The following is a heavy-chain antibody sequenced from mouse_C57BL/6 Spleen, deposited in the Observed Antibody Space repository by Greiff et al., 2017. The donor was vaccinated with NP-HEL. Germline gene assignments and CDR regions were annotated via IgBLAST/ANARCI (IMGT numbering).Heavy chain of an antibody. V-gene: IGHV5-17*01. Sequence: EVKLMESGGGLVKPGGSLKLSCAASGFTFSDYGMHWVRQAPEKGLEWVAYISSGSSTIYYADTVKGRFTISRDNAKNTLFLQMTSLRSEDTAMYYCARRYGNYLYYAMDYWGQGTSVTVSS. J-gene: IGHJ4*01. D-gene: IGHD2-10*02. CDR1: GFTFSDYG. CDR2: ISSGSSTI. CDR3: ARRYGNYLYYAMDY.